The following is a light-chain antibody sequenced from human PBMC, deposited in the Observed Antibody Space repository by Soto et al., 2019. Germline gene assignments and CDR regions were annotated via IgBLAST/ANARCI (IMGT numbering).Light chain of an antibody. J-gene: IGLJ1*01. V-gene: IGLV1-47*01. CDR1: SSSIGTNY. CDR2: RND. CDR3: ASWDDSLSGYV. Sequence: QSVLTQPPSASGTPGQRVTISCSGSSSSIGTNYLYWYQQLPGTSPKLLIYRNDQRHSGVPDRFSGSNSGTSASLAISGLRSEDEADYYCASWDDSLSGYVFGTGTKLTVL.